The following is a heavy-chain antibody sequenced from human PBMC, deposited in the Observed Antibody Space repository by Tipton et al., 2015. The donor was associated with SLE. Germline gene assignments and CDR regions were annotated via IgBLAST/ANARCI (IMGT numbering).Heavy chain of an antibody. CDR1: GYSISSGYY. CDR2: IYHSGST. CDR3: ARNRDYYYYGMDV. V-gene: IGHV4-38-2*02. Sequence: TLSLTCTVSGYSISSGYYWGWIRQPPGKGLEWIGIIYHSGSTYYNPSLKSRVTISVDTSKNHFSLKLSSVTAADTAVYYCARNRDYYYYGMDVWGQGTTVTVSS. J-gene: IGHJ6*02.